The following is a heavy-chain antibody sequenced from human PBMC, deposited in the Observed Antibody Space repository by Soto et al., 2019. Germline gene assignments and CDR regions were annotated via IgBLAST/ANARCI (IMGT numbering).Heavy chain of an antibody. CDR3: ARGGRTTGTAWDWFDP. V-gene: IGHV5-51*01. D-gene: IGHD1-1*01. J-gene: IGHJ5*02. CDR1: GYSFTSYW. CDR2: IYPGDSDT. Sequence: PGESLKISCKGSGYSFTSYWIGLVRQMPGKGLEWMGIIYPGDSDTRYSPSFQGQVTISADKSISTAYLQWSSLKASDTAMYYCARGGRTTGTAWDWFDPWGQGTLVTVSS.